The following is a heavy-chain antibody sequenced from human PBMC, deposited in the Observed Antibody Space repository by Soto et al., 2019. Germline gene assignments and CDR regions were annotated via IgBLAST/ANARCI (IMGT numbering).Heavy chain of an antibody. D-gene: IGHD6-19*01. CDR1: GGSIDSGAFS. CDR2: VTHSGTA. CDR3: AKIHWAQSSLDY. J-gene: IGHJ4*02. V-gene: IGHV4-30-2*01. Sequence: SETLSLTCAVSGGSIDSGAFSLSWIRQPPGKGLEWIGYVTHSGTAYSIPSLNGRLTLSVDSSQTQFSLKLTSVTAADSAFYYCAKIHWAQSSLDYWGRGILVTVSS.